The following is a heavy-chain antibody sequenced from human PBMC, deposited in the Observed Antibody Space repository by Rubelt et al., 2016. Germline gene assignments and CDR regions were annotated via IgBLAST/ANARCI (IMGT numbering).Heavy chain of an antibody. Sequence: QVQLVQSGAEVKKPGASVKVSCKASGYTFTSYGISWVRQAPGQGLEGMGWINAYNGNTNYAQKLKGRVTMTTDQSTSTAYMERRSLRSDDTAVYYCARDLPPFRRYNWNFPLDYWGQGTLVTVSS. CDR1: GYTFTSYG. CDR2: INAYNGNT. J-gene: IGHJ4*02. V-gene: IGHV1-18*01. CDR3: ARDLPPFRRYNWNFPLDY. D-gene: IGHD1-7*01.